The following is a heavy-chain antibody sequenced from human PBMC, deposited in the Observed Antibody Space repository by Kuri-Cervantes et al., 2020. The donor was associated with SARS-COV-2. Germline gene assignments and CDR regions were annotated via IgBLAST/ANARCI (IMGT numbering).Heavy chain of an antibody. Sequence: ASVKVSCKASGYTFTVYGVTWVRQAPGQGPEWMGWISAHDGNTKYSQRFQGRITMTRDTSISTAYMELSRLRSDDTAVYYCARDRGPQAMFDPWGQGTLVTVSS. CDR1: GYTFTVYG. V-gene: IGHV1-18*01. J-gene: IGHJ5*02. CDR3: ARDRGPQAMFDP. CDR2: ISAHDGNT.